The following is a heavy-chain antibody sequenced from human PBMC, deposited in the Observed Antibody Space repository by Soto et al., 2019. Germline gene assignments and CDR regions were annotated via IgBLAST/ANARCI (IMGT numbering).Heavy chain of an antibody. V-gene: IGHV4-59*12. J-gene: IGHJ4*02. CDR1: GGSISSYY. Sequence: PSETLSLTCTVSGGSISSYYWSWIRQPPGKGLEWIGYIYYSGSTNYNPSLKSRVTISVDTSKNQFSLKLSSVTAADTAVYYCAREASGSYSQDPHFDYWGQGTLVTVSS. D-gene: IGHD3-10*01. CDR2: IYYSGST. CDR3: AREASGSYSQDPHFDY.